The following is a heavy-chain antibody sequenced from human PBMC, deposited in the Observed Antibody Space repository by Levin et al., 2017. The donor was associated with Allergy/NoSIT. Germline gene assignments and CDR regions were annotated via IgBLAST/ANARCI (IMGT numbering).Heavy chain of an antibody. D-gene: IGHD6-19*01. CDR2: IYYSGST. J-gene: IGHJ5*02. Sequence: PSETLSLTCTVSGGSISSYYWSWIRQPPGKGLEWIGYIYYSGSTNYNPSLKSRVTISVDTSKNQFSLKLSSVTAADTAVYYCARVRAVAGGNWFDPWGQGTLVTVSS. V-gene: IGHV4-59*01. CDR1: GGSISSYY. CDR3: ARVRAVAGGNWFDP.